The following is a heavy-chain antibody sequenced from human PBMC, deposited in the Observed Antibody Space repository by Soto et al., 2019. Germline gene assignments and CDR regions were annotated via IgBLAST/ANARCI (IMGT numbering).Heavy chain of an antibody. CDR3: ARVLGTHSIFLEWFQQSSWFDP. CDR1: GGSISSYY. CDR2: IYYSGST. J-gene: IGHJ5*02. D-gene: IGHD3-3*01. Sequence: SETLSLTCTVSGGSISSYYWSWIRQPPGKGLEWIGYIYYSGSTNYNPSLKSRVTISVDTSKNQFSLKLGSVTAADTAVYYCARVLGTHSIFLEWFQQSSWFDPWGQGTLVTVSS. V-gene: IGHV4-59*01.